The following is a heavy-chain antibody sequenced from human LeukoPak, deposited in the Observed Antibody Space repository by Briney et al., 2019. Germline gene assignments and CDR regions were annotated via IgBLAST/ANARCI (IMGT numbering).Heavy chain of an antibody. CDR1: GGSISSYY. CDR2: INDSGST. V-gene: IGHV4-59*08. Sequence: KPSETLSLTCTVSGGSISSYYWSWIRQPPGKGLEWIGYINDSGSTNYNPSLKSRVTVSVDTSKNQFSLKLSSVTAADTAVYYCARARENYDFWSGYYLDYWGQGTLVTVSS. J-gene: IGHJ4*02. D-gene: IGHD3-3*01. CDR3: ARARENYDFWSGYYLDY.